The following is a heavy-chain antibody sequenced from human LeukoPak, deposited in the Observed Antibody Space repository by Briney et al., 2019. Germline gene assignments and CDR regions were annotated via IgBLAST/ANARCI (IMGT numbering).Heavy chain of an antibody. J-gene: IGHJ5*02. CDR3: ARDFPELLGVWFDP. CDR1: GDSVSSNSAA. D-gene: IGHD1-26*01. Sequence: SQTPSLTCAISGDSVSSNSAAWNWIRQSPSRGLEWLGRTYYRSKWYNDYAVSVKSRITINPDTSKNQFSLQLNSVTPEDTAVYYCARDFPELLGVWFDPWGQGTLVTVSS. CDR2: TYYRSKWYN. V-gene: IGHV6-1*01.